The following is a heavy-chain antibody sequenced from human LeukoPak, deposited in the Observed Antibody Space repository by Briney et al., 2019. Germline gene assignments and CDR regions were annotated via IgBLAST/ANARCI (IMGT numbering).Heavy chain of an antibody. Sequence: GGSLRLSCAASGYTFSSFTLSWVRQAPGKGLEWVSVISASGGSAYYVDSVKGRFTMSRDNSKNTLYLQMNSLRAEDTAVYYCGRGIDYSSGPDYWGQGTLVTVSS. D-gene: IGHD6-19*01. CDR2: ISASGGSA. J-gene: IGHJ4*02. V-gene: IGHV3-23*01. CDR3: GRGIDYSSGPDY. CDR1: GYTFSSFT.